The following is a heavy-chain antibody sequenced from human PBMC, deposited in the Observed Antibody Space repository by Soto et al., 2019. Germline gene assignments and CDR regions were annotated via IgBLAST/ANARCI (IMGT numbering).Heavy chain of an antibody. J-gene: IGHJ6*02. D-gene: IGHD6-19*01. CDR2: IYYSGST. Sequence: QVQLQESGPGLVKPSQTLSLTCTVSGGSISSGGYYWSWIRQHPGKGLEWIGYIYYSGSTYYNPSLKSRVTISVDTSKNQFSLKLSSVTAADTAVYYCARDFTDSSGPTLGMGVWCQGTTVTVSS. CDR1: GGSISSGGYY. CDR3: ARDFTDSSGPTLGMGV. V-gene: IGHV4-31*03.